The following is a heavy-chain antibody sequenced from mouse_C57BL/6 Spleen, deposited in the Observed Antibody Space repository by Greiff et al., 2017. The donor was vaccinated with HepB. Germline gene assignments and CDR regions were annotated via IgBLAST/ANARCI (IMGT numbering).Heavy chain of an antibody. CDR2: INPYNGGT. V-gene: IGHV1-19*01. Sequence: VQLQQSGPVLVKPGASVKMSCKASGYTFTDYYMNWVKQSHGKSLEWIGVINPYNGGTSYNQKFKGKATLTVDKSSSTAYMELNSLTSEDSAVYYCARRVSDYDGAMDYWGQGTSVTVSS. CDR3: ARRVSDYDGAMDY. J-gene: IGHJ4*01. D-gene: IGHD2-4*01. CDR1: GYTFTDYY.